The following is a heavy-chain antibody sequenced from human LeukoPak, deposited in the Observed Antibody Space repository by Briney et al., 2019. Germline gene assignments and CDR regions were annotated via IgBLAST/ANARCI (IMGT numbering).Heavy chain of an antibody. Sequence: SETLSLTCAVYGGSFSGYYWSWIRQPPGKGLEWIGEINHSGSTNYNPSLKSRVTISVDTSKNQFSLKLSSVTAADTAVYYCARDPVGRGWFDPWGQGTLVTVSS. CDR2: INHSGST. CDR1: GGSFSGYY. D-gene: IGHD1-26*01. J-gene: IGHJ5*02. CDR3: ARDPVGRGWFDP. V-gene: IGHV4-34*01.